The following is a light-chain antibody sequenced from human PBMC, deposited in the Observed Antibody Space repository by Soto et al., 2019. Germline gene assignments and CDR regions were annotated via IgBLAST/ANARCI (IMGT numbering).Light chain of an antibody. CDR3: LQANRVPLS. V-gene: IGKV1-12*01. CDR1: QAISTN. CDR2: AAS. J-gene: IGKJ5*01. Sequence: DIQMTQSPSSVSASVGDRVTITCRASQAISTNLAWYQQKPGKAPKLLIYAASSLQSGVPPRFSGSGSGTDFTLTISSLQPEDFAVYYCLQANRVPLSFGQGTRTGD.